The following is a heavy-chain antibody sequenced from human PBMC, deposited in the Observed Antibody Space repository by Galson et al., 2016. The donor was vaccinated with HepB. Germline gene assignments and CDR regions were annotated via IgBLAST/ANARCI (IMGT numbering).Heavy chain of an antibody. J-gene: IGHJ4*02. CDR2: IRNKTNNYAA. V-gene: IGHV3-73*01. Sequence: SLRLSCAASGFTLSGSAVHWVRQASGKGLEWVGHIRNKTNNYAATYAASVRGRFTISRDASKNTAYLQMNSLKTDDTAVYYCGRPSYDNRPWATAGDYWGQGTLVTVYS. CDR3: GRPSYDNRPWATAGDY. D-gene: IGHD6-13*01. CDR1: GFTLSGSA.